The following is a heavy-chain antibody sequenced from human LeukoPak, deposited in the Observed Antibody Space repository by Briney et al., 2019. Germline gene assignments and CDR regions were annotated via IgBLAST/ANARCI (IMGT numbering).Heavy chain of an antibody. Sequence: GGSLRLSCAASGFTFSSYSMNWVRQAPGKGLEWVSSISSSSSYIYYADSVKGRFTISRDNAKNSLYLQMNSLRAEDTAVYYCARGGIVYSYGYSHSDYWGQGTLVTVSS. CDR3: ARGGIVYSYGYSHSDY. J-gene: IGHJ4*02. CDR2: ISSSSSYI. D-gene: IGHD5-18*01. V-gene: IGHV3-21*04. CDR1: GFTFSSYS.